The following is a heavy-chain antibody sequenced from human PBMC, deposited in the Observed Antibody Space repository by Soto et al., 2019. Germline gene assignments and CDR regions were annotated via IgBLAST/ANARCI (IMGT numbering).Heavy chain of an antibody. J-gene: IGHJ5*01. CDR1: GYTFSSYS. V-gene: IGHV1-3*01. CDR2: INAGNDDT. D-gene: IGHD2-2*02. Sequence: QVHLVQSGAEVKKPGASVKISCKASGYTFSSYSIHWVRQAPGQSLEWMGWINAGNDDTKYSKKFQGGVTISTDSSANTAYMELRGLSSEDTAVYYSARDSFGLYRGQFDFWGHGTLVTVSS. CDR3: ARDSFGLYRGQFDF.